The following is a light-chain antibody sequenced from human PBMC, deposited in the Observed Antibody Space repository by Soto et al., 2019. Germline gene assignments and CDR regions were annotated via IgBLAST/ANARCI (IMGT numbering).Light chain of an antibody. CDR2: GHN. V-gene: IGLV1-40*01. CDR3: AAWDDSLNGWV. Sequence: QSVLTQPPSVSGAPGQRVTISCTGSYSNIGAGYEVHWYQQIPGTAPKLLISGHNNRPSGVPDRFSGSKSGTSASLAISGLQSEDEADYYCAAWDDSLNGWVFGGGTKLTVL. J-gene: IGLJ3*02. CDR1: YSNIGAGYE.